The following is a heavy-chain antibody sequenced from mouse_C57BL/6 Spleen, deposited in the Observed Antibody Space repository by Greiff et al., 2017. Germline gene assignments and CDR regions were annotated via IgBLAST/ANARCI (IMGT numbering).Heavy chain of an antibody. J-gene: IGHJ2*01. CDR1: GYTFTDYE. CDR3: TRLGGYFDY. CDR2: IDPETGGT. Sequence: QVQLKQSGAELVRPGASVTLSCKASGYTFTDYEMHWVKQTPVHGLEWIGAIDPETGGTAYNQKFKSKAILTADKSSSTAYMELRSLTSEDSAVYYCTRLGGYFDYWGQGTTLTVSS. V-gene: IGHV1-15*01. D-gene: IGHD4-1*01.